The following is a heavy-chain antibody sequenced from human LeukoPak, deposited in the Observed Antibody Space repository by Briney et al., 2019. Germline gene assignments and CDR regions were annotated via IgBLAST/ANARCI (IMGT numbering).Heavy chain of an antibody. CDR3: AFTGYSGCYYPY. CDR1: GFTFSSYA. V-gene: IGHV3-23*01. J-gene: IGHJ4*02. CDR2: IRGSAGST. Sequence: GESLRLSCAASGFTFSSYAMSWVRQAPGKGLEWVSGIRGSAGSTYYADSVKGRFTISRDNSRNTLDLQMNSLRADDTAVYYCAFTGYSGCYYPYWGQGTLVTVSS. D-gene: IGHD3-10*01.